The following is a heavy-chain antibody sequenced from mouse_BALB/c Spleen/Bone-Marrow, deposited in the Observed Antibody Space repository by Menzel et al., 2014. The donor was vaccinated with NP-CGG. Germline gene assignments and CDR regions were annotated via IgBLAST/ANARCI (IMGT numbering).Heavy chain of an antibody. J-gene: IGHJ2*01. CDR1: GFTFXDYY. CDR3: ARDKGRVFFDY. Sequence: DVHLVESGGGLVQPGGSLRLSCATSGFTFXDYYMNWVRQPPGKALEWLGFIRNKANGYTTEYSASVKGRFTISRGNSQNILYLQMNTLRAEDSATYYCARDKGRVFFDYWGQGTTLTVSS. V-gene: IGHV7-3*02. CDR2: IRNKANGYTT.